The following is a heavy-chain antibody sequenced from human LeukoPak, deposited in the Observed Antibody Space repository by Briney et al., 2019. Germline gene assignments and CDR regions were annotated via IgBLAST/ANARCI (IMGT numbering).Heavy chain of an antibody. J-gene: IGHJ1*01. CDR3: ASGPDYGGKGEYFQH. Sequence: GGSLRLSCAASGFTFSSYAMHWVRQAPGKGLEWVAVISYDGSNKYYADSVKGRFTISRDNSKNTLYLQMNSLRAEDTAVYYCASGPDYGGKGEYFQHWGQGTLVTVSS. D-gene: IGHD4-23*01. CDR2: ISYDGSNK. V-gene: IGHV3-30*04. CDR1: GFTFSSYA.